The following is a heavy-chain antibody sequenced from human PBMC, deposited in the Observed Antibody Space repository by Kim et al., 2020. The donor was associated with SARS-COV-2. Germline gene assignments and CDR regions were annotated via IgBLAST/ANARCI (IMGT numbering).Heavy chain of an antibody. V-gene: IGHV4-39*01. D-gene: IGHD3-10*01. Sequence: TASNPSLKSRVTISVDTSKNQFPLKLSSVTAADTAVYYCYGSGSYYALGYWGQGTLVTVSS. J-gene: IGHJ4*02. CDR3: YGSGSYYALGY. CDR2: T.